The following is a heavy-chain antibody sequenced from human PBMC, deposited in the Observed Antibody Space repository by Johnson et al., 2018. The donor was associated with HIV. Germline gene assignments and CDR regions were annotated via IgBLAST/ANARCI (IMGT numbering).Heavy chain of an antibody. D-gene: IGHD3-16*01. CDR2: ISYDGSKK. CDR3: ARANLSPFGGVNDAFDV. Sequence: QVQLVESGGGVVQPGRSLRLSCAASGFSFSSYAMHWVRQAPGKGLEWVAVISYDGSKKYYADSVKGRFTISRDNAKNSLYLQMNSLRAEDTAVYYCARANLSPFGGVNDAFDVWGQGTMVTVSS. J-gene: IGHJ3*01. CDR1: GFSFSSYA. V-gene: IGHV3-30*04.